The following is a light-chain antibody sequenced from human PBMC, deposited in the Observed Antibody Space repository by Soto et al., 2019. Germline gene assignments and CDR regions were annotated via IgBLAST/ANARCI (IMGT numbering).Light chain of an antibody. CDR3: LQYYSWPRT. Sequence: EIVMTQSPATLSVSPGDRATLSCRASQSVSSNLAWYQQKPGQAPRLLIYGASTRATGIPARFSGSGSGTEFTLTISSLQSEDFAVYYCLQYYSWPRTFGQGTKVEIQ. V-gene: IGKV3-15*01. J-gene: IGKJ1*01. CDR2: GAS. CDR1: QSVSSN.